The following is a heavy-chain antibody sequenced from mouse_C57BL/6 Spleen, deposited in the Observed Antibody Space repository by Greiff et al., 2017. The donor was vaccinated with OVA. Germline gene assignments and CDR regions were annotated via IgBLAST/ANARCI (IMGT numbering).Heavy chain of an antibody. CDR3: ARGGTTVVEAMDY. J-gene: IGHJ4*01. D-gene: IGHD1-1*01. CDR1: GYTFTDYY. V-gene: IGHV1-76*01. CDR2: IYPGSGNT. Sequence: QVQLQQSGAELVRPGASVKLSCKASGYTFTDYYINWVKQRPGQGLEWIARIYPGSGNTYYNEKFKGKATLTAEKSSSTAYMQLSSLTSEDSAVYFCARGGTTVVEAMDYWGQGTSVTVSS.